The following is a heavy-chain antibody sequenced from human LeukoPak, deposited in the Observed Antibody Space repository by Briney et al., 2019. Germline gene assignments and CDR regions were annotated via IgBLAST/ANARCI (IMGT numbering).Heavy chain of an antibody. J-gene: IGHJ4*02. D-gene: IGHD3-10*01. CDR1: GFTFSSYG. V-gene: IGHV3-33*01. Sequence: PGGSLRLSCAASGFTFSSYGMHWVRQAPGKGLEWVAVIRYDGSNKYYADSVKGRFTISRDNPKNTLYLQMNSLRAEDTAVYYCARDRYYGSGRGFDYWGQGTLVTVSS. CDR2: IRYDGSNK. CDR3: ARDRYYGSGRGFDY.